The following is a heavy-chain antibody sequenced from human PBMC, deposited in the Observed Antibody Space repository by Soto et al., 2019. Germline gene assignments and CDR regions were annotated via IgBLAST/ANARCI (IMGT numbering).Heavy chain of an antibody. D-gene: IGHD3-9*01. CDR3: ASYDILTGCFDY. CDR2: IYYSGST. V-gene: IGHV4-30-4*01. Sequence: TSETLSLTCTVSGGSISSGDYYWSWIRQPPGKGLEWIGYIYYSGSTYYNPSFKSRVTISVDTSKNQFSLKLSSLTAADTAVYYCASYDILTGCFDYWGQGTLVTVSS. CDR1: GGSISSGDYY. J-gene: IGHJ4*02.